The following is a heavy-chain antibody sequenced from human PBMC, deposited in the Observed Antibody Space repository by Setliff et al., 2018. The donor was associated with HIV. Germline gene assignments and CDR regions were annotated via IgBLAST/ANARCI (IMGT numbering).Heavy chain of an antibody. V-gene: IGHV1-3*01. CDR2: INAGNGNT. Sequence: ASVKVSCKASGYTFSSYAMHWVRQAPGQRLEWMGWINAGNGNTKYSQKFQGRVTITRDTSASTAYMELRSLGSDDTAVYYCARSEGQWLRPEGALCDYWGQGTLVTVSS. D-gene: IGHD5-12*01. CDR1: GYTFSSYA. CDR3: ARSEGQWLRPEGALCDY. J-gene: IGHJ4*02.